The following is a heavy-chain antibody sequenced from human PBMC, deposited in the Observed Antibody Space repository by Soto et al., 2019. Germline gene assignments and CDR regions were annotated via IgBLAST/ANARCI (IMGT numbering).Heavy chain of an antibody. D-gene: IGHD2-2*01. J-gene: IGHJ5*02. V-gene: IGHV1-46*01. CDR2: INPSGGST. CDR1: GYTFTSYY. CDR3: ASQPRGSFDP. Sequence: ASVKVSCKASGYTFTSYYMHWVRQAPGQGLEWMGIINPSGGSTSYAQKFQGRVTMTRDTSTSTVYMELSRLRAEDTAVYYWASQPRGSFDPWGQETLVTVSS.